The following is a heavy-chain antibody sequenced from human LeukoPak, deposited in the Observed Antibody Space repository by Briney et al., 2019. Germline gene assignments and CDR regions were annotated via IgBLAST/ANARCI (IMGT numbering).Heavy chain of an antibody. Sequence: GGSLRRSCAASGFTFSSYEMNWVRQAPGKGLEWVSYISSSGSTIYYAHSVKGRFTISRDNAKNSLYLQMNSLRAEDTAVYYCARDSPITGSFYYYMDVWGKGTTVTVSS. J-gene: IGHJ6*03. CDR2: ISSSGSTI. CDR3: ARDSPITGSFYYYMDV. V-gene: IGHV3-48*03. CDR1: GFTFSSYE. D-gene: IGHD1-20*01.